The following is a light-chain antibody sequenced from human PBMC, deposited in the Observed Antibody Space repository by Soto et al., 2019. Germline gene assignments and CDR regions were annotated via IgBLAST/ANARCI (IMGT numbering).Light chain of an antibody. CDR2: LEGSGSY. J-gene: IGLJ3*02. Sequence: QPVLTQSSSASASLGSSVKLTCTLGSGHSSYIIAWHQQQPGKAPRYLMKLEGSGSYNKGSGVRDRFSGSSSGADRYLTISNLQFEDEADYYCETWDSNTRVFGGGTKLTVL. CDR3: ETWDSNTRV. V-gene: IGLV4-60*02. CDR1: SGHSSYI.